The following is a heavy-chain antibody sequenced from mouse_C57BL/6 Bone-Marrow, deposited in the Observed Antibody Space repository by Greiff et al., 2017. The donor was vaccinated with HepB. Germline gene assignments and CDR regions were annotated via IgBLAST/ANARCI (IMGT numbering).Heavy chain of an antibody. CDR1: GFNIKDDY. CDR2: IDPENGDT. V-gene: IGHV14-4*01. J-gene: IGHJ3*01. D-gene: IGHD3-1*01. CDR3: TGYVGVAWFAY. Sequence: VQLQQSGAELVRPGASVKLSCTASGFNIKDDYMHWVKQRPEQGLEWIGWIDPENGDTEYASKFQGKATITADTSSNTAYLQLSSLTSEDTAVYYCTGYVGVAWFAYWGQGTLVTVSA.